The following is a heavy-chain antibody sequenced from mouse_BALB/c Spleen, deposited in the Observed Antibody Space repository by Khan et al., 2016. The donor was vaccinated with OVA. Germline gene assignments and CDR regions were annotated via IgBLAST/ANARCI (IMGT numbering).Heavy chain of an antibody. Sequence: EVQLQQSGPDLVKPGASVKMSCKASGYSFTGYYMNWVKQSHGKSLECIGRVNPNTGNTNYNQKFRGKAILIVDTSSSTVYMDLRSLTSEDSAVYYCARGYDFFAYWSQGTRVTVSA. D-gene: IGHD2-14*01. CDR1: GYSFTGYY. V-gene: IGHV1-26*01. CDR3: ARGYDFFAY. CDR2: VNPNTGNT. J-gene: IGHJ3*01.